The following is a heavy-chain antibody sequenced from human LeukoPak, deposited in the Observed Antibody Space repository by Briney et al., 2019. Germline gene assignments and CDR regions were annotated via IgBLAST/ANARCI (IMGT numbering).Heavy chain of an antibody. CDR2: IYPGDSDT. CDR1: GYTFTGYY. Sequence: ASVKVSCKASGYTFTGYYMHWVRQMPGKGLEWMGIIYPGDSDTRYSPSFQGQVTISADKSISTAYLQWSSLKASDTAMYYCALGVGATFFDYWGQGTLVTVSS. J-gene: IGHJ4*02. D-gene: IGHD1-26*01. V-gene: IGHV5-51*01. CDR3: ALGVGATFFDY.